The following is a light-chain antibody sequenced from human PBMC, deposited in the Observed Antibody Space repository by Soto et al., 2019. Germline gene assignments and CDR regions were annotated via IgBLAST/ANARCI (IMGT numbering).Light chain of an antibody. V-gene: IGLV2-14*01. J-gene: IGLJ1*01. CDR2: EVR. CDR1: SSDVGGYNY. CDR3: NSYTSSNTPFV. Sequence: SALAQPASVSGSPGQSITISRTGSSSDVGGYNYVSWYQQHPGEVPKLMIYEVRNRPTGISNRFSGSKSGNTASLTISGLRAEDEADYYCNSYTSSNTPFVFGTGTKVTVL.